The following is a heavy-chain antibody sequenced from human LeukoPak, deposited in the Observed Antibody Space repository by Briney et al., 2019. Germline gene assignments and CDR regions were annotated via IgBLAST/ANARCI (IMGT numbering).Heavy chain of an antibody. J-gene: IGHJ4*02. D-gene: IGHD4-17*01. Sequence: GRSLRLSCAASGFTFSDYYMSWIRQAPGKGLEWVSYISSSGTTIYYADSVKGRFTISRDNAKNSLYLQMNSLRAEDTAVYYCARHYTVTTRGDYWGQGTLVTVSS. CDR1: GFTFSDYY. CDR2: ISSSGTTI. V-gene: IGHV3-11*01. CDR3: ARHYTVTTRGDY.